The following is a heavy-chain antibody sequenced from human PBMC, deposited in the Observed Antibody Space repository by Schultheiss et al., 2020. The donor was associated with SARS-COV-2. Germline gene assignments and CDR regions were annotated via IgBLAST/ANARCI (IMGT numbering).Heavy chain of an antibody. CDR2: INPNSGGT. D-gene: IGHD2-2*01. Sequence: ASVKVSCKASGYTFTGYYMHWVRQAPGQGLEWMGRINPNSGGTNYAQKFQGRVTMTRDTSISTAYMELSRLRSDDTAVYYCARGGRLRYCSSTSCYGYYMDVWGKGTTVTVSS. V-gene: IGHV1-2*06. CDR3: ARGGRLRYCSSTSCYGYYMDV. J-gene: IGHJ6*03. CDR1: GYTFTGYY.